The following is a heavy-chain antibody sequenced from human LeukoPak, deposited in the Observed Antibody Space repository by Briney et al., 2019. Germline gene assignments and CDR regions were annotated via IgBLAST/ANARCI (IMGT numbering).Heavy chain of an antibody. V-gene: IGHV3-66*01. CDR3: AREISSGWLGDAFDI. CDR1: GFTFSSNY. J-gene: IGHJ3*02. D-gene: IGHD6-19*01. Sequence: PGGSLRLSCAASGFTFSSNYMSWVRQAPGKGLEWVSVIYSGGSTYYADSVKGRFTISRDNSKNTLYLQMNSLRAEDTAVYYCAREISSGWLGDAFDIWGQGTMVTVSS. CDR2: IYSGGST.